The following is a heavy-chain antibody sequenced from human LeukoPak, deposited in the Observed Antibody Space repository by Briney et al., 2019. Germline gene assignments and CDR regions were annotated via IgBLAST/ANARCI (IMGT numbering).Heavy chain of an antibody. J-gene: IGHJ4*02. V-gene: IGHV3-23*01. D-gene: IGHD3-10*01. CDR2: ISGSGGST. CDR3: AKRPRGNYLDPFDY. CDR1: GFTFSSYA. Sequence: GGSLRLSCAASGFTFSSYAMSWVRQAPGKGLEWVSGISGSGGSTYCADSVKGRFTISRDNSKNRLYLQMDSLRAEDTAVYYCAKRPRGNYLDPFDYWGQGTLVTVSS.